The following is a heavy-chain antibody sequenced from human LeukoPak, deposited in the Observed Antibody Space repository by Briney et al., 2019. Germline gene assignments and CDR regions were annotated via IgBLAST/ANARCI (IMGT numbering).Heavy chain of an antibody. Sequence: SETLSLTCTVSGGSISSGGYYWSWIRQHPGKGLEWIGYIYYSGSTYYNPSLKSRVTISVDTSKNQFSLKLSSVTAADTAVYYCARGGPFPYYFDYWGQGTLVTVSS. CDR2: IYYSGST. D-gene: IGHD2-21*01. V-gene: IGHV4-31*03. CDR3: ARGGPFPYYFDY. CDR1: GGSISSGGYY. J-gene: IGHJ4*02.